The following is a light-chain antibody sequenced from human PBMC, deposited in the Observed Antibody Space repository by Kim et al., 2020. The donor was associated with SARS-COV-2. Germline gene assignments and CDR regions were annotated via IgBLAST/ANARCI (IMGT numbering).Light chain of an antibody. CDR2: QDS. Sequence: PEQTASITCSGDKLGDKYACWYQQKPGQSPVLVIYQDSKRPSGIPERFSGSNSGNTTTLTISGTQAMDEADYYCQAWDSSTADVVFGGGTQLTVL. V-gene: IGLV3-1*01. CDR1: KLGDKY. CDR3: QAWDSSTADVV. J-gene: IGLJ2*01.